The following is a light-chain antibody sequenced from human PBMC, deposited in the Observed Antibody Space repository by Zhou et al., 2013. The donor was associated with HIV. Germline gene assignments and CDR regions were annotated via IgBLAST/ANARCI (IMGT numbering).Light chain of an antibody. CDR3: QEYEDFQWG. V-gene: IGKV1-12*01. CDR2: AAS. J-gene: IGKJ1*01. CDR1: QGIGSW. Sequence: DIQMTQSPSSVSASVGDRVTITCRASQGIGSWLAWFQQKPGKAPKLLIYAASSLQSGVPSRFSGSGSGTEFTLTISSLQADDFATYYCQEYEDFQWGFGQGTKVEVK.